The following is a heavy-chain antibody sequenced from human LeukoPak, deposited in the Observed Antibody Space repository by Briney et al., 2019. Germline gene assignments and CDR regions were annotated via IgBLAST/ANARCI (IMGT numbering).Heavy chain of an antibody. CDR1: GFTFTNYW. D-gene: IGHD6-19*01. CDR2: IKQDGSQI. CDR3: ARIGYSSSCWDY. J-gene: IGHJ4*02. V-gene: IGHV3-7*01. Sequence: GGSLRLSCADSGFTFTNYWMSWVRQAPGKGLEWVANIKQDGSQIYYVDSLRGRFTISRDNAKNSVYLQMNSLRAEDTAVYYCARIGYSSSCWDYRGQGTLVTVSS.